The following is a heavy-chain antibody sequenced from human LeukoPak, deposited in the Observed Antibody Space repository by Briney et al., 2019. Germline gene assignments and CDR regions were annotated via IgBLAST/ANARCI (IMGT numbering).Heavy chain of an antibody. CDR1: GYTFTGYY. V-gene: IGHV1-2*02. CDR3: ARGSEGGYYYYMDV. D-gene: IGHD3-16*01. J-gene: IGHJ6*03. Sequence: GASVKVSCKASGYTFTGYYMHWVRQAPGQGLEWMGWISAYNGNTNYAQKLQGRVTMTRDTSISTAYMELSRLRSDDTAVYYCARGSEGGYYYYMDVWGKGTTVTVSS. CDR2: ISAYNGNT.